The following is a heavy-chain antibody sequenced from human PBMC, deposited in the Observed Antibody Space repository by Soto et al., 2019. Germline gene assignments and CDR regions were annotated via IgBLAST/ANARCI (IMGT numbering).Heavy chain of an antibody. CDR2: IYWDDDK. CDR1: AFSLTTSGVG. CDR3: VHVPAAGDPVLDY. Sequence: QITLKESGPTLVKPTQTLTLTCTFSAFSLTTSGVGVGWVRQPPGKALEWLALIYWDDDKRYNPSLKTRLTITKDISRNQAVLRMTNVDPVDTATYYCVHVPAAGDPVLDYWGQGTLVIVSS. V-gene: IGHV2-5*02. D-gene: IGHD6-13*01. J-gene: IGHJ4*02.